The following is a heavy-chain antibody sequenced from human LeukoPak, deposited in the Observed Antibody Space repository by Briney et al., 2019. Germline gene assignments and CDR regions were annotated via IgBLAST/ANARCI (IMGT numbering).Heavy chain of an antibody. D-gene: IGHD3-3*01. CDR2: ISYDGSNK. CDR1: GFTFSSYA. V-gene: IGHV3-30-3*01. CDR3: ARDGRTPYYDFWSGHTYYYYYGMDV. J-gene: IGHJ6*02. Sequence: GRSLRLSCAASGFTFSSYAMHWVRQAPGKGLEWVAVISYDGSNKYYADSVKGRFTISRDNSKNTLYLQMNSLRAEDTAVYYCARDGRTPYYDFWSGHTYYYYYGMDVWGQGTTVTVSS.